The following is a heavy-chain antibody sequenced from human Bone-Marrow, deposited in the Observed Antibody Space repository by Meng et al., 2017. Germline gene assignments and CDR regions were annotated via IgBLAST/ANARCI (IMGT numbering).Heavy chain of an antibody. CDR3: ARTRGYGSSWYRYFDS. CDR1: GGTFSSYA. CDR2: IIPIFGTA. V-gene: IGHV1-69*13. D-gene: IGHD6-19*01. Sequence: SVKVSCKASGGTFSSYAISWVRQAPGQGLEWMGGIIPIFGTANYAQKFQGRVTITADESTSTAYMELSSLRSEDTAVYYCARTRGYGSSWYRYFDSWGQGTMVTVSS. J-gene: IGHJ4*02.